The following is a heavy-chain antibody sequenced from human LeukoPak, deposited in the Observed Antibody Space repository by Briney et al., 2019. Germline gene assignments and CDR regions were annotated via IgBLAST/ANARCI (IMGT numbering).Heavy chain of an antibody. Sequence: PGGSLRLSCAASGFTFADYAMHWVRQAPGKGLEWVSGISWNSGNMGYADSVKGRFTISRDNAKNSLYLQMNSLRAEDTALYYCAKAAQYCTSSSCRNWFDPWGQGTLATVSS. CDR1: GFTFADYA. V-gene: IGHV3-9*01. CDR2: ISWNSGNM. J-gene: IGHJ5*02. CDR3: AKAAQYCTSSSCRNWFDP. D-gene: IGHD2/OR15-2a*01.